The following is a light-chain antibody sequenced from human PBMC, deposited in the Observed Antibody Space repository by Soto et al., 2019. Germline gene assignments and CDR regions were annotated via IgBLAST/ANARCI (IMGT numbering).Light chain of an antibody. CDR1: KGISNY. Sequence: DIQMTQSPSSLSASVGDRVTITCRASKGISNYLAWYQQKPGKVPKLLIYAASTLQSGVPSRFSGSGSGTDFTLTISSLQPEDVATYYCQKYNSAPEGFGPGTKVDSK. V-gene: IGKV1-27*01. CDR2: AAS. CDR3: QKYNSAPEG. J-gene: IGKJ3*01.